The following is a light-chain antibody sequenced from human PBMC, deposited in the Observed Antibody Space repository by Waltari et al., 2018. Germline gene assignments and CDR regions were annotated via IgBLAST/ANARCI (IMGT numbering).Light chain of an antibody. Sequence: EIVMTQSPAALSVSPGERATLSCRASQSVSSNLAWYQHKPGQPPRLLISGASTRATGVPARFSGSGSGTEFTLTIRSLQSEDSAIYYCQQYNTWPPSTFGQGTKLEIK. V-gene: IGKV3-15*01. CDR3: QQYNTWPPST. J-gene: IGKJ2*02. CDR1: QSVSSN. CDR2: GAS.